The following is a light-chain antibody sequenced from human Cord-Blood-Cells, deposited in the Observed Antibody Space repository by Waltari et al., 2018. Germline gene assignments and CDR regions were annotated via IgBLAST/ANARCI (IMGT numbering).Light chain of an antibody. Sequence: QSVLTQPPSASGTPGQRVTISCSGSRSNIGSNTVNWYQQLPGTAPKLLIYSNNQRPSGFPDRFSGSKSGTSASLAISGLQSEDEADYYCAAWDDSLNGYVFGTGTKVTVL. V-gene: IGLV1-44*01. J-gene: IGLJ1*01. CDR2: SNN. CDR3: AAWDDSLNGYV. CDR1: RSNIGSNT.